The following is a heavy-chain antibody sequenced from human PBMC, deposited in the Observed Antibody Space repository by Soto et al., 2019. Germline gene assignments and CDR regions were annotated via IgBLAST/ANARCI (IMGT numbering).Heavy chain of an antibody. Sequence: SETLCVSNTVAGGSISGVGDCWRWIRPHPGKGLEWIGYIYYSGSTYYNPSLKSRVTISVDTSKNQFSLKLSSVTAADTAVYYCARDGGYSHNWFDPWGQGTLVTVSS. CDR1: GGSISGVGDC. J-gene: IGHJ5*02. CDR2: IYYSGST. CDR3: ARDGGYSHNWFDP. V-gene: IGHV4-31*03. D-gene: IGHD1-26*01.